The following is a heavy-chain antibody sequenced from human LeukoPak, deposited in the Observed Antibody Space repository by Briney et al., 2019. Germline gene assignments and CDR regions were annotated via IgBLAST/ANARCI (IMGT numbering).Heavy chain of an antibody. CDR2: IIPTFGTA. CDR3: ARDDGYCSSTSCYPRYGRFDP. V-gene: IGHV1-69*13. Sequence: SVKVSCKASGGIFRSDVISWVRQAPGQGLEWMGGIIPTFGTANYAQKFQGRVTITADESTSTAYMELSSLRSEDTAVYYCARDDGYCSSTSCYPRYGRFDPWGQGTLVTVSS. CDR1: GGIFRSDV. D-gene: IGHD2-2*01. J-gene: IGHJ5*02.